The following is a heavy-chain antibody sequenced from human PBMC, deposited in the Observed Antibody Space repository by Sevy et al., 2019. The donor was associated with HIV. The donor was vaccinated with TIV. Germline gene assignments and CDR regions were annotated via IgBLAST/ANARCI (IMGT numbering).Heavy chain of an antibody. J-gene: IGHJ4*02. CDR3: AKDIPGYSGFDH. V-gene: IGHV3-43*01. CDR1: GFTFDDYT. D-gene: IGHD3-10*01. CDR2: ISRDAKKT. Sequence: GGSLRLSCAASGFTFDDYTMHWVRQVPGKGLEWVSLISRDAKKTDYADSVEGRFTVSRDNRKNSLYLQMNSLRSEDTALYVCAKDIPGYSGFDHWGQGTLVTVSS.